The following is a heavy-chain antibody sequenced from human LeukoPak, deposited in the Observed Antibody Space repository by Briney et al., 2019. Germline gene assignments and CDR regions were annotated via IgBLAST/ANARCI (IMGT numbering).Heavy chain of an antibody. Sequence: GRSLRLSCTASGFTFGDHAMSWVRQAPGKGLEWVGFIRSKTYGKTTEYAASVKGRFTISRDDSKNIAYLQMNGLKTEDTAIYYCTRFVPYLDYWGQGTLVTVSS. V-gene: IGHV3-49*04. J-gene: IGHJ4*02. D-gene: IGHD3-16*01. CDR1: GFTFGDHA. CDR2: IRSKTYGKTT. CDR3: TRFVPYLDY.